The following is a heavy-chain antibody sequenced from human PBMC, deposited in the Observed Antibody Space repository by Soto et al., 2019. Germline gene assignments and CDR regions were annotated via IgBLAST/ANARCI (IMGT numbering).Heavy chain of an antibody. D-gene: IGHD3-10*01. CDR2: IYYSGST. CDR1: GVSISSYY. Sequence: QVQLQQSGPGLVKPSETLSLTCTVSGVSISSYYWSWIRQPPGKGLEWIGYIYYSGSTNYNPSLTSRVTISVDTSKNQFSLKLTSVTAADTAVYYCARRYGSAFDFWGQGTMVTVSS. J-gene: IGHJ3*01. V-gene: IGHV4-59*01. CDR3: ARRYGSAFDF.